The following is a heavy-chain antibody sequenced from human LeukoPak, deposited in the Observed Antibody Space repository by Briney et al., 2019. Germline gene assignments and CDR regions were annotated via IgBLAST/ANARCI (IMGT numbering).Heavy chain of an antibody. D-gene: IGHD5-12*01. CDR1: GGSLSSGSYY. CDR2: IYTSGST. J-gene: IGHJ4*02. CDR3: ARDNARYSGYDFYY. Sequence: PSQTLSLTCTVSGGSLSSGSYYWSWIRQPAGKGLEWIGRIYTSGSTNYNPSLKSRVTISVDTSKNQFSLKLSSVTAADTAVYYCARDNARYSGYDFYYWGQGTLVTVSS. V-gene: IGHV4-61*02.